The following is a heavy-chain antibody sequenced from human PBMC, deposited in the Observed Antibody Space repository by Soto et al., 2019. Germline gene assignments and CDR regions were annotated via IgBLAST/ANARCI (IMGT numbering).Heavy chain of an antibody. CDR2: ISGSGGST. V-gene: IGHV3-23*01. CDR1: GFTFSSYA. J-gene: IGHJ5*02. Sequence: GGSLRLSCAASGFTFSSYAMSWVRQAPGKGLEWVSAISGSGGSTYYADSVKGRFTISRDNSKNTLYLQMNSLRAEDTAVYYCAKDSPALAPFRSSWFSNWFDPWGQGTLVTVSS. CDR3: AKDSPALAPFRSSWFSNWFDP. D-gene: IGHD6-13*01.